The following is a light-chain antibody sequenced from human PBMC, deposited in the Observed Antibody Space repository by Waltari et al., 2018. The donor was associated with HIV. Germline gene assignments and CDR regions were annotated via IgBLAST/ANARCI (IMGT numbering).Light chain of an antibody. V-gene: IGKV3-15*01. CDR1: QSVSSN. Sequence: EIVMTQSPATLSVSPGERATLSCRASQSVSSNLAWYQQKPGQAPRLLIYDASTRAPGIPARFSGSGSGTEFSLTISSLQSEDFALYYCQQYNNWWTFGQGTKVEIK. CDR2: DAS. CDR3: QQYNNWWT. J-gene: IGKJ1*01.